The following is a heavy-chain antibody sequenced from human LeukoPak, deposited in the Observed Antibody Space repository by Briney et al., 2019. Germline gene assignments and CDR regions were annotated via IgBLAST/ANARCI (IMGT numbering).Heavy chain of an antibody. CDR1: GYTFTSYG. D-gene: IGHD3-22*01. V-gene: IGHV1-18*01. J-gene: IGHJ4*02. CDR2: ISAYNGNT. CDR3: AKDLGEYYYDSSGYLFDY. Sequence: ASVKVSCKASGYTFTSYGISWVRQAPGQGLEWMGWISAYNGNTNYAQKLQGRVTMTTDTSTSTAYMELRSLRSDDTAVYYCAKDLGEYYYDSSGYLFDYWGQGTLVTVSS.